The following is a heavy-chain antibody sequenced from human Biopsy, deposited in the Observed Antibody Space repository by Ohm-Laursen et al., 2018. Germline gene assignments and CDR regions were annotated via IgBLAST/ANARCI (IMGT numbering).Heavy chain of an antibody. J-gene: IGHJ2*01. CDR3: ARDGKRWDYSTYFSWHFDL. D-gene: IGHD4-11*01. Sequence: SLRLSCAASGFTFTSYAMHWVRQAPGKGLEWMAVISYDGSGEYYADSLQGRFIISRDSPKNTVDLQMNSLRAEDTAVYFCARDGKRWDYSTYFSWHFDLWGRGTLVTVSS. V-gene: IGHV3-30*03. CDR2: ISYDGSGE. CDR1: GFTFTSYA.